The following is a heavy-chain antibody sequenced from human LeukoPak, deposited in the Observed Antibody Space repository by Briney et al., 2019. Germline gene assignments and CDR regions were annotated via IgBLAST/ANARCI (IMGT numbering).Heavy chain of an antibody. CDR2: IRGSRSGLGSGM. J-gene: IGHJ4*02. V-gene: IGHV3-48*04. CDR3: ARDNNWGFDY. D-gene: IGHD7-27*01. CDR1: GFIFSDYS. Sequence: GGSLRLSCAASGFIFSDYSMNWVRQAPGKGLEWILNIRGSRSGLGSGMYYADSVRGRFTISRDDAKNSLYLQMSSLRAEDTAFYYCARDNNWGFDYWGQGALVTVSS.